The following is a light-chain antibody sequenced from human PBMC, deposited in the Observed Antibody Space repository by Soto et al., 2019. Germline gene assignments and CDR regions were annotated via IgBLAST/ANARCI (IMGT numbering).Light chain of an antibody. CDR2: GAS. CDR3: QQYANSPPYT. Sequence: EIVLAQSPDTLSLSPGERATLSCRASQSVSSSYLAWYQQKPDQAPRLLIYGASSRATGIPDRFSGSGSGTDFPLTISRLEPEDFAVYYCQQYANSPPYTFGQGTKLEIK. CDR1: QSVSSSY. V-gene: IGKV3-20*01. J-gene: IGKJ2*01.